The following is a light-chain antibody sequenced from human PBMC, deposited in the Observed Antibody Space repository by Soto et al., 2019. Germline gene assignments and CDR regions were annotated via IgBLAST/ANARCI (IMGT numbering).Light chain of an antibody. CDR3: QQYYSTPWT. J-gene: IGKJ1*01. CDR2: WAS. CDR1: QSVLSSSNNKDY. Sequence: DIVMTQSPDSLAVSLGERATINCKSSQSVLSSSNNKDYLTWYQQELGQPPRLLIYWASTRESGVPDRFSGSGSGADFTLTINSLQAEDVAVYYCQQYYSTPWTFGQGTKVEIK. V-gene: IGKV4-1*01.